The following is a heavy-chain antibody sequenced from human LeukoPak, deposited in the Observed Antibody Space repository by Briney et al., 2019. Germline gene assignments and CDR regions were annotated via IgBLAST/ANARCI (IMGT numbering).Heavy chain of an antibody. D-gene: IGHD3-10*01. V-gene: IGHV3-9*01. CDR1: GFTFSSYA. Sequence: GGSLRLSCAASGFTFSSYAMHWVRQAPGKGLEWVSGISWNSGSIGYADSVKGRFTISRDKSKNTLYLQMSSLRAEDTAVYYCARGSDFDYWGQGTLVTVSS. J-gene: IGHJ4*02. CDR2: ISWNSGSI. CDR3: ARGSDFDY.